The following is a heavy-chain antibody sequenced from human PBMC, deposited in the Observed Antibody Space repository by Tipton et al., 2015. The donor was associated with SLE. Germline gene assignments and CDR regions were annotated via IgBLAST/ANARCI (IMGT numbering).Heavy chain of an antibody. CDR1: GASLSSNSDY. CDR2: VYYSGNT. Sequence: TLSLTCTVSGASLSSNSDYWGWLRQPPGKGLEWIGGVYYSGNTDYRPSLKSRVTISMDMSKRQFSLRLSSVTAADTAVYYCARHFAPGGNWNPGYFDYWGQGMLVTVSS. D-gene: IGHD1-1*01. CDR3: ARHFAPGGNWNPGYFDY. V-gene: IGHV4-39*07. J-gene: IGHJ4*02.